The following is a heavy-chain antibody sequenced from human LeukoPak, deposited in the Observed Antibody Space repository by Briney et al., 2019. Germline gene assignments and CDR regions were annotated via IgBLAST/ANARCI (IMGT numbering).Heavy chain of an antibody. V-gene: IGHV3-53*01. CDR2: IYSGGST. D-gene: IGHD1-26*01. CDR1: GFTVSSNY. Sequence: GGSLRLSCAASGFTVSSNYMSWVRQAPGKGLEWVSVIYSGGSTYYADSVKGRFTIPRDNSKNTLYLQMNSLRAEDTAVYYCARVPSGALFAETYYYYGMDVWGQGTTVTVSS. J-gene: IGHJ6*02. CDR3: ARVPSGALFAETYYYYGMDV.